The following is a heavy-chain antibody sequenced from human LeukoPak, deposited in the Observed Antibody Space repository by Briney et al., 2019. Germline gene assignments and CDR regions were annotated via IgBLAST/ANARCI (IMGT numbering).Heavy chain of an antibody. CDR2: INPDGSTI. J-gene: IGHJ3*02. CDR1: GFTFSTSW. CDR3: ARRYYDSSGPMASFDI. D-gene: IGHD3-22*01. V-gene: IGHV3-7*01. Sequence: GGSLRLSCAASGFTFSTSWMTWVRQAPGKGLDWLGNINPDGSTINYVDSVKGRFTFSRDNAKNSLYLQMNSLRAEDTAVYYCARRYYDSSGPMASFDIWGQGTMVTVSS.